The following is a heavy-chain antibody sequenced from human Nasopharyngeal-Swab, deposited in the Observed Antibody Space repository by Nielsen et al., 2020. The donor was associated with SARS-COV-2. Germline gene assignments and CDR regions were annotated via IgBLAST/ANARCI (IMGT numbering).Heavy chain of an antibody. J-gene: IGHJ4*02. CDR1: GFIFNKAW. CDR3: TTDLHDFGDLDY. CDR2: SKTKTDSEPA. Sequence: GESLKISCTASGFIFNKAWVSWVRQAPGEGLEWVGRSKTKTDSEPADYATPVKGRFIISRDDSKNTVYLQMDSLKTEDTAMYYCTTDLHDFGDLDYWGQGTLVTVSS. D-gene: IGHD3/OR15-3a*01. V-gene: IGHV3-15*01.